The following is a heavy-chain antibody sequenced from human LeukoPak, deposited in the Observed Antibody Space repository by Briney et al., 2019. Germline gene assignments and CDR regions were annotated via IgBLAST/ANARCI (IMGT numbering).Heavy chain of an antibody. CDR3: ARVNDFWSGLTDY. D-gene: IGHD3-3*01. J-gene: IGHJ4*02. CDR1: GVSISSGGYS. CDR2: IYHSGST. Sequence: SEALSLTCAVSGVSISSGGYSWSWIRQPPGKGLEWIGYIYHSGSTYYNPSLKSRVTISVDRSKNQFSLKLSSVTAADTAVYYCARVNDFWSGLTDYWGQGTLVTVSS. V-gene: IGHV4-30-2*01.